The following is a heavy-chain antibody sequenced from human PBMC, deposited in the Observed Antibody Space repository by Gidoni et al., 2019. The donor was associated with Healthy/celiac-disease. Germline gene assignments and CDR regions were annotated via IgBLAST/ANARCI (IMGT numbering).Heavy chain of an antibody. V-gene: IGHV4-4*07. D-gene: IGHD2-15*01. CDR3: ARGELLLNYYYYYGMDV. J-gene: IGHJ6*02. Sequence: SLKSRVTMSVDTSKNQFSLKLSSVTAADTAVYYCARGELLLNYYYYYGMDVWGQGTTVTVSS.